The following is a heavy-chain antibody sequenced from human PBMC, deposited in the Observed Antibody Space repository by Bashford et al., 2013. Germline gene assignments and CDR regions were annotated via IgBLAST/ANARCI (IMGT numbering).Heavy chain of an antibody. D-gene: IGHD3-16*01. J-gene: IGHJ4*02. Sequence: SETLSLTCAVYGGSFSGYYWSWIRQPPGKGLEWIGEINHSGSTNYNPSLKSRVTISVDTSKNQFSLKLSSVTAADTAVYYCARVIRRLFTPDYWGQGTLVTVSS. CDR3: ARVIRRLFTPDY. CDR1: GGSFSGYY. V-gene: IGHV4-34*01. CDR2: INHSGST.